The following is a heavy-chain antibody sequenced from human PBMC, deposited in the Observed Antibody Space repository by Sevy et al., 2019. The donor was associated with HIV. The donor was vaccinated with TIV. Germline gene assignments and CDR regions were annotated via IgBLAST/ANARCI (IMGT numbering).Heavy chain of an antibody. J-gene: IGHJ4*02. CDR2: MTPSSRET. Sequence: ASVKVSCKASGYTFTSYDINWVRHAAGQGLEWVGWMTPSSRETGYAQKFEGRITMTGDTSISTAYLELSSLTSEDTAVYFCARNLYGSGTFDYWGQGTLVTVSS. CDR1: GYTFTSYD. D-gene: IGHD3-10*01. CDR3: ARNLYGSGTFDY. V-gene: IGHV1-8*01.